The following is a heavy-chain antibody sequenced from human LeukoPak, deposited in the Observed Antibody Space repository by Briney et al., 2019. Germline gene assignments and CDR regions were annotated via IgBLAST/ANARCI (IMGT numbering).Heavy chain of an antibody. Sequence: ASVKVSCKASGYTFTSYGISWVRQAPGQGLEWMGWISIYNGNTDYAQKLRGRVTMTTDTSTSTAYLELRGLRSDDTAVYYCARITYDFWCGYYRPDDPWGQGTLVTVSS. CDR3: ARITYDFWCGYYRPDDP. CDR2: ISIYNGNT. J-gene: IGHJ5*02. CDR1: GYTFTSYG. V-gene: IGHV1-18*01. D-gene: IGHD3-3*01.